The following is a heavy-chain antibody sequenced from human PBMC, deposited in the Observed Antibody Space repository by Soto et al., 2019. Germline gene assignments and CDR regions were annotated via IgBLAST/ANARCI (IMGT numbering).Heavy chain of an antibody. CDR3: ARVGSSGWHLDY. D-gene: IGHD6-25*01. V-gene: IGHV4-59*01. J-gene: IGHJ4*02. CDR2: IYYTGST. CDR1: CGSMRSYD. Sequence: SETLSLTCTVSCGSMRSYDWSWIRQPPEKRPEWIGYIYYTGSTNLNPSLKSRVTMSVDTSKNQFSMKLTSVTAADTAMYYRARVGSSGWHLDYWGQGALVTVS.